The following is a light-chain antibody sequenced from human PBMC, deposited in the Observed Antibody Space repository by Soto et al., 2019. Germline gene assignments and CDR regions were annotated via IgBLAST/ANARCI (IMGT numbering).Light chain of an antibody. J-gene: IGKJ1*01. CDR3: QQYKTYWT. V-gene: IGKV1-5*03. CDR1: QNISDW. CDR2: KAS. Sequence: DIQMTQSPSTLSASVGDRVTITFRASQNISDWLVWYQQKPGKAPNLLIYKASNLQSGVSSRFSGGGSGTEFTLTISSLQPDDFATYYCQQYKTYWTFGPGTKVDIK.